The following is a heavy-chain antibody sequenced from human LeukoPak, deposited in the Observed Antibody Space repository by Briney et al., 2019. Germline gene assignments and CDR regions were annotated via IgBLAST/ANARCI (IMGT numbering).Heavy chain of an antibody. CDR2: ISASGGST. D-gene: IGHD1-20*01. CDR3: ANRPAYIDS. CDR1: GFGFSAYA. Sequence: GGSLRLSCAASGFGFSAYAMSWVRQAPGKGLEWVSSISASGGSTFYADSVKGRFTISRDNSKNTLYLQMNSLGADDTALYYCANRPAYIDSWGQGTLVTVSS. J-gene: IGHJ5*01. V-gene: IGHV3-23*01.